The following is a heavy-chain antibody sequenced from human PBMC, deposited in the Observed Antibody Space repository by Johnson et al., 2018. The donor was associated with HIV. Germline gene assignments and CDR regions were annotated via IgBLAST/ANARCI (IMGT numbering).Heavy chain of an antibody. V-gene: IGHV3-30*04. CDR1: RFAFKTYA. J-gene: IGHJ3*02. Sequence: QMMLVESGGGVVQPGLSLRLSCAASRFAFKTYAMHWVRQTPGKGLEWLAVISYDGSKTYYADSVTGRVPISRDNSKNTLYLQMNSLRAEDTAVYYCAREGPGTTGVDAFDIWGQGTMVTVSS. CDR3: AREGPGTTGVDAFDI. CDR2: ISYDGSKT. D-gene: IGHD1-14*01.